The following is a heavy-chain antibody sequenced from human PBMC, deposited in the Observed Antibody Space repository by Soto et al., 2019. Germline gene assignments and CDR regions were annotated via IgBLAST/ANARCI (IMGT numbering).Heavy chain of an antibody. Sequence: SETLSLTCAVYGGSFSSYHWSWIRQTPGKGLEWIGEINHLTTTNYNPSLKSRVIISLDAPKNQFSLKLSSVTAADTAVYYCARGYDTALAPIFWGQGILVTVSS. CDR2: INHLTTT. V-gene: IGHV4-34*01. CDR3: ARGYDTALAPIF. J-gene: IGHJ4*02. D-gene: IGHD5-18*01. CDR1: GGSFSSYH.